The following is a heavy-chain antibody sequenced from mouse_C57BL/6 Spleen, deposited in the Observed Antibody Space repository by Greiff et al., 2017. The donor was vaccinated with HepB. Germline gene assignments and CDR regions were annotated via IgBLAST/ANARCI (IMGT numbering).Heavy chain of an antibody. CDR2: INPNNGGT. CDR1: GYTFTDYN. J-gene: IGHJ2*01. D-gene: IGHD2-5*01. V-gene: IGHV1-18*01. Sequence: EVKLQESGPELVKPGASVKIPCKASGYTFTDYNMDWVKQSHGKSLEWIGDINPNNGGTIYNQKFKGKATLTVDKSSSTAYMELRSLTSEDTAVYYCARSDYSNYYYFDYWGQGTTLTVSS. CDR3: ARSDYSNYYYFDY.